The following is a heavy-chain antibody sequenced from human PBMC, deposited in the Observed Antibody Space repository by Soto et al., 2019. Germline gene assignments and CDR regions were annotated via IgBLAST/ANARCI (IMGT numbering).Heavy chain of an antibody. CDR3: ARGSGARTSDYIWGTYRYYMDV. Sequence: QVQLVQSGAEVKKPGASVKVSCKASGYTFTSYDINWVRQATGQGLEWMGWMNPNSGNTGYAQKFQGRVTMTTNTSISTAYMELSSLRSEDTAVYYCARGSGARTSDYIWGTYRYYMDVWGKGTTVTVSS. V-gene: IGHV1-8*01. CDR1: GYTFTSYD. J-gene: IGHJ6*03. D-gene: IGHD3-16*02. CDR2: MNPNSGNT.